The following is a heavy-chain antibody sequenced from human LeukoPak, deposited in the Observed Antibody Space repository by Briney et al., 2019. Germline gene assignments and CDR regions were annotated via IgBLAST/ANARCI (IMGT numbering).Heavy chain of an antibody. J-gene: IGHJ4*02. CDR1: GGTFSSYA. D-gene: IGHD3-3*01. CDR2: IIPIFGTA. CDR3: ARDQFPGHDFWSGYYLTGLYYFDY. Sequence: GASVKVSCKASGGTFSSYAISWVRQAPGQGLEWMGGIIPIFGTANYAQKFQGRVTMTRDTSISTAYMVLNRLRSDDTAVYYCARDQFPGHDFWSGYYLTGLYYFDYWGQGTLVTVSS. V-gene: IGHV1-69*05.